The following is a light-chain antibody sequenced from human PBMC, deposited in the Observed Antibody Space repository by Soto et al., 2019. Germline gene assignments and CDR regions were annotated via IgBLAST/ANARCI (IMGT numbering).Light chain of an antibody. CDR3: QQRSNWPPIT. CDR2: GAS. J-gene: IGKJ5*01. CDR1: QSVSTS. Sequence: EVVLTQSPATLSLSPGERATLSCRASQSVSTSLAWYQQKPGQAPRLLIYGASNTATGVPDRFSGSGYGTDFTLTISGLEPEDFAVYFCQQRSNWPPITFGQGTRLEIK. V-gene: IGKV3-11*01.